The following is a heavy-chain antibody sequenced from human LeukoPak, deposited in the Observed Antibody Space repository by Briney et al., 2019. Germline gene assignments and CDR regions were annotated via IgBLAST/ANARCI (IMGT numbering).Heavy chain of an antibody. V-gene: IGHV1-18*01. CDR2: GGSDNGNT. D-gene: IGHD1-26*01. CDR1: GHTFSNYG. CDR3: ARNRGATWWDLVDY. J-gene: IGHJ4*02. Sequence: GASVKVSCKASGHTFSNYGVTWVRQAPGQGLEWMGWGGSDNGNTNYAQNFQDRVTITIDTSTSTAFMELRRLRSDDTAVYYCARNRGATWWDLVDYWGQGTLVTVSS.